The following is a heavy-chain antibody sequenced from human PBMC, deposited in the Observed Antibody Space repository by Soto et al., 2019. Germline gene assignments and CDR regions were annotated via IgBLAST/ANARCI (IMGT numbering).Heavy chain of an antibody. J-gene: IGHJ3*02. CDR1: GASMNTYF. CDR3: ARDEPDTGERFDI. CDR2: VYTSGTT. V-gene: IGHV4-4*07. D-gene: IGHD1-1*01. Sequence: SETLSLTCSVSGASMNTYFWSWIRQPAGKGLEWIGRVYTSGTTNYNPSLKSRVTMSVDTSKKQVSLKLISLTAADTGLYYCARDEPDTGERFDISGQGTIVTVSS.